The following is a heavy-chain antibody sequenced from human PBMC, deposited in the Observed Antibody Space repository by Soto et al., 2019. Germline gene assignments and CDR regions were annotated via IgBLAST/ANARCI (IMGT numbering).Heavy chain of an antibody. D-gene: IGHD3-22*01. CDR2: IIPIFGTA. CDR3: ARDNPPYYYDSSGTLDY. V-gene: IGHV1-69*13. CDR1: GGTFSSYA. J-gene: IGHJ4*02. Sequence: ASVKVSCKASGGTFSSYAISWVRQAPGQGLEWMGGIIPIFGTANYAQKFQGRVTITADESTSTAYMELSSLRSEDTAVYYCARDNPPYYYDSSGTLDYWGQGTLVTVSS.